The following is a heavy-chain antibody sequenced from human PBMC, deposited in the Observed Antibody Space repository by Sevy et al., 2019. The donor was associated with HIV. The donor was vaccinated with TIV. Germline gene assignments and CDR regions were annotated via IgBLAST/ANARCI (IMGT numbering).Heavy chain of an antibody. J-gene: IGHJ5*02. CDR2: IYTSGST. CDR3: ARDKGANYYDGSGYHNWFDP. D-gene: IGHD3-22*01. Sequence: SETLSLTCTVSGGSISSYYWSWIRQPAGKGLEWIGRIYTSGSTNYNPSLKSRVTMSVDTSKNQFSLKLSSVTAADTAVYYCARDKGANYYDGSGYHNWFDPWGQGTLVTVSS. V-gene: IGHV4-4*07. CDR1: GGSISSYY.